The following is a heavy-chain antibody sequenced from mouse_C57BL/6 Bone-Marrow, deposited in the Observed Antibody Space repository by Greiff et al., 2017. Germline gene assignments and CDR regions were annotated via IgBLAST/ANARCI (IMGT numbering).Heavy chain of an antibody. V-gene: IGHV1-85*01. D-gene: IGHD1-1*01. CDR3: ARSRPFAY. J-gene: IGHJ3*01. CDR1: GYTFTSYD. CDR2: IYPRDGST. Sequence: VQRVESGPELVKPGASVKLSCKASGYTFTSYDINWVKQRPGQGLEWIGWIYPRDGSTKYNEKFEGKATLTVDTSSSTAYMELHSLTSEDSAVYFCARSRPFAYWGQGTLVTVSA.